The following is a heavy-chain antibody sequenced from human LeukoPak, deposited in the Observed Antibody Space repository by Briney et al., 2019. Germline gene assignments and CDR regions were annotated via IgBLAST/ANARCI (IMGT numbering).Heavy chain of an antibody. J-gene: IGHJ4*02. D-gene: IGHD5-24*01. CDR2: LDPEEGET. Sequence: GASVKDSCKVSGYALTEVAIHGVRQAPGGGRAGMGGLDPEEGETVYARKLEGRVTMTEDRSTDTAYMDPSSQPSDDTPVYYFATVIPVEDTYYYDHWGQGTLVTVSS. CDR1: GYALTEVA. V-gene: IGHV1-24*01. CDR3: ATVIPVEDTYYYDH.